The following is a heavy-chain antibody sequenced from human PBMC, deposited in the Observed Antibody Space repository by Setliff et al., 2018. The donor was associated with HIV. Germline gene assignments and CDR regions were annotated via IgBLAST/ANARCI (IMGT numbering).Heavy chain of an antibody. Sequence: SETLSLTCSVSAYSISSDYYWGWIRQSPGKGLEWIGSIFYNGSTYYNPSLVNRVIISVDTSKEQFYLKLSSVTAADTARYYCARHPVILPSMPIHSWFDPWGQGILVTVSS. CDR2: IFYNGST. V-gene: IGHV4-38-2*01. CDR1: AYSISSDYY. D-gene: IGHD4-4*01. CDR3: ARHPVILPSMPIHSWFDP. J-gene: IGHJ5*02.